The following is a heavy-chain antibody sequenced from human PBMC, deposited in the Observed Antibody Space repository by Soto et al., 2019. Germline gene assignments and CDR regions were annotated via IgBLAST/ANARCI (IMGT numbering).Heavy chain of an antibody. V-gene: IGHV3-7*03. Sequence: GGSLRLSCAASGSTFSSYWMSWVRQAPGKGLEWVANIKQDGSEKYYVDSVKGRSTISRDNAKNSLYLQMNSLRAEDTAVYYCARLGSSWYGRAYYYYGMDVWGQGTTVTVSS. J-gene: IGHJ6*02. D-gene: IGHD6-13*01. CDR3: ARLGSSWYGRAYYYYGMDV. CDR1: GSTFSSYW. CDR2: IKQDGSEK.